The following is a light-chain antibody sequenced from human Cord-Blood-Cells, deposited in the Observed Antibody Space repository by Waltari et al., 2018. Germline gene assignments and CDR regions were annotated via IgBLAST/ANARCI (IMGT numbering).Light chain of an antibody. CDR3: CSYAGSSTYV. J-gene: IGLJ1*01. V-gene: IGLV2-23*01. CDR2: EGS. Sequence: QSALTQPASVSGSPGQSVTLSGTGTRSDVGSDNRVSWYQQHPGKAPKPMIYEGSKRPSGVSNRFSGSKSGNTASLTISGLQAEDEADYYCCSYAGSSTYVFGTGTKVTVL. CDR1: RSDVGSDNR.